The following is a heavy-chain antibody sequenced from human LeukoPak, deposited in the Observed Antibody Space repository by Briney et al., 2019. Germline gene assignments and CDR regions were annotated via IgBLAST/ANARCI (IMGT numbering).Heavy chain of an antibody. V-gene: IGHV1-18*01. CDR2: ISAYNGNT. J-gene: IGHJ4*02. CDR3: ARDVGRSYDLDY. CDR1: GYTFTSYG. D-gene: IGHD3-16*01. Sequence: GASVKVSCKASGYTFTSYGISWVRQAPGQGLEWMGWISAYNGNTDYAQSLQGRVTMTIVTSTSTVYMELRSLRSDDTAVYYCARDVGRSYDLDYWGQGTLVTVSS.